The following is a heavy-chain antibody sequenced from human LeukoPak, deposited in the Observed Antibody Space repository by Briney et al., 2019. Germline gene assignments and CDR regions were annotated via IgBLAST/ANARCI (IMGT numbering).Heavy chain of an antibody. J-gene: IGHJ4*02. V-gene: IGHV4-34*01. CDR2: INHSGST. Sequence: SETLSLTCAVYGGSFSGYYWSWIRQPPGKGLEWIGEINHSGSTNYNPSLKSRVTISVDTSKNQFSLKLSSVTAADTAVYYCARDSSSWYVWYFDYWGQGTLVTVSS. CDR3: ARDSSSWYVWYFDY. CDR1: GGSFSGYY. D-gene: IGHD6-13*01.